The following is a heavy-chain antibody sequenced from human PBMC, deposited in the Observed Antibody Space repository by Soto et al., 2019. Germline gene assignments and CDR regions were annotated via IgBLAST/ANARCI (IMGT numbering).Heavy chain of an antibody. CDR3: TRDNIENSDGLYDAFDI. CDR2: MNPKSGGA. CDR1: GYTFTDYY. Sequence: ASVKVSCKTSGYTFTDYYTHWVGQAPGQGLEWMGWMNPKSGGAYFAQKFQGRVTLTRDTSIGTAYIEVNSLTSDDTAVYFCTRDNIENSDGLYDAFDIWGQGTTVIVSS. D-gene: IGHD5-18*01. J-gene: IGHJ3*02. V-gene: IGHV1-2*02.